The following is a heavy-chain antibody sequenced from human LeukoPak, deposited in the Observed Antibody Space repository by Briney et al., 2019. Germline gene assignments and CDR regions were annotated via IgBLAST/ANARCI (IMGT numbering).Heavy chain of an antibody. V-gene: IGHV5-51*01. CDR2: IYPGDSDT. D-gene: IGHD6-13*01. CDR1: GYSFTSYW. Sequence: GESLKISCKGSGYSFTSYWIGWVRQMPGKGLEWMGIIYPGDSDTRYSPSFQGQVTISADKSISTAYLQWSSLKASDTAVYYCARGPVAQPLVTGFDYWGQGTLVPVSS. CDR3: ARGPVAQPLVTGFDY. J-gene: IGHJ4*02.